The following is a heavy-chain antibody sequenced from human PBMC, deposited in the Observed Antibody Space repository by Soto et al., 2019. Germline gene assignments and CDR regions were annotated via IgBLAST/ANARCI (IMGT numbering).Heavy chain of an antibody. CDR2: IRSKANSYAT. Sequence: GGSLRLSCAASGFTFSGSAMHWVRQASGKGLEWVGRIRSKANSYATAYAASVKGRFTISRDDSKNTAYLQMNSLKTEDTAVYYCTRRGPDPAYDYWGQGTLVTVSS. D-gene: IGHD2-21*01. CDR3: TRRGPDPAYDY. V-gene: IGHV3-73*01. J-gene: IGHJ4*02. CDR1: GFTFSGSA.